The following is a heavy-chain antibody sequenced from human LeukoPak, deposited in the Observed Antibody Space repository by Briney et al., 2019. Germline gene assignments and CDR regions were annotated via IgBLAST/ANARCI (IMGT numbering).Heavy chain of an antibody. J-gene: IGHJ4*02. CDR2: ISSSSSYI. CDR1: GFTFSSYS. D-gene: IGHD3-3*01. CDR3: ARDYVADFWSGYHKNIDY. V-gene: IGHV3-21*01. Sequence: PGGSLRLSCAASGFTFSSYSMNWVRQAPGKGLEWVSSISSSSSYIYYADSVKGRFTISRDNAKNSLYMQMNSLRAEDTAVYYCARDYVADFWSGYHKNIDYWGQGTLVTVSS.